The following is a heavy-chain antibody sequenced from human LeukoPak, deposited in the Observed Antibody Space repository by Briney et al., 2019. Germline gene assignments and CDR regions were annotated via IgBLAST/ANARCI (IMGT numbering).Heavy chain of an antibody. V-gene: IGHV3-66*01. CDR1: GFTVSSNY. J-gene: IGHJ4*02. D-gene: IGHD3-22*01. CDR3: ARDFSNDSSGYYYFDY. Sequence: GGSLRLSCAASGFTVSSNYMSWVRQAPGKGLEWVSVIYSGGSTYYADSVKGRFTISRDNSKNTLYLQMNSLGAEDTAVYYCARDFSNDSSGYYYFDYWGQGTLVTVSS. CDR2: IYSGGST.